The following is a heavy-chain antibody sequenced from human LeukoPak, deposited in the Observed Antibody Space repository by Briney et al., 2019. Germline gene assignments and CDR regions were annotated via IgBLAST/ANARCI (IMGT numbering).Heavy chain of an antibody. J-gene: IGHJ4*02. Sequence: GGSLRLSCVVSVFTFSHAWMSWVRQAPGKGLEWVGRIKSKTDGGTTDYAAPVKGRFSISRDDSKNTMYLQMNSLKTADTAVNYCTNGDPFDYWGQGTLVTVSS. V-gene: IGHV3-15*01. CDR2: IKSKTDGGTT. CDR3: TNGDPFDY. D-gene: IGHD4-17*01. CDR1: VFTFSHAW.